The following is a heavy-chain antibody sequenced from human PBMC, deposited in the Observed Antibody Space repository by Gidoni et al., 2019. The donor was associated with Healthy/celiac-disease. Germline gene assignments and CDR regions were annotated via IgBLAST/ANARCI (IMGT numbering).Heavy chain of an antibody. CDR3: ANGYSYGFTEGACVY. Sequence: EVQLLESGGGLVQHGGSLRRACAASGFTFSSYAMSWVRQAPGKGLEWVSAISGSGGSTYYADSVKGRFTISRDNSKNTLYLQMNSLRAEDTAVYYCANGYSYGFTEGACVYWGQGTLVTVSS. CDR2: ISGSGGST. CDR1: GFTFSSYA. J-gene: IGHJ4*02. V-gene: IGHV3-23*01. D-gene: IGHD5-18*01.